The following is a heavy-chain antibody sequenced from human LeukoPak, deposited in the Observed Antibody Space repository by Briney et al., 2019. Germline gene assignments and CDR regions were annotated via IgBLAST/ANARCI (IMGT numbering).Heavy chain of an antibody. CDR1: GGTFSSYA. CDR3: ARENGYCSSTSCQNWFDP. CDR2: IIPIFGTA. Sequence: GASVKVSCKASGGTFSSYAISWVRQAPGQGLEWMGGIIPIFGTANYAQKFQGRVTITADKSTSTAYMELSSLRSEDTAVYYCARENGYCSSTSCQNWFDPWAREPWSPSPQ. J-gene: IGHJ5*02. V-gene: IGHV1-69*06. D-gene: IGHD2-2*01.